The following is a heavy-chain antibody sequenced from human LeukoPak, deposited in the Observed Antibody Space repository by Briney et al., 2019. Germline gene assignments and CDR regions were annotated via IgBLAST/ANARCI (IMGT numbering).Heavy chain of an antibody. J-gene: IGHJ4*02. V-gene: IGHV3-66*01. D-gene: IGHD3-10*01. CDR3: ARNYYGSGSYSLISFDS. CDR2: IYSGGST. CDR1: GFTVSTNY. Sequence: PGGSLRLSCAASGFTVSTNYMSWVRQAPGKGLQWVSVIYSGGSTYYADSVKGRFTISRDNSKNTLYLQMNSLRAEETAVYYCARNYYGSGSYSLISFDSWGQGTLVSVSS.